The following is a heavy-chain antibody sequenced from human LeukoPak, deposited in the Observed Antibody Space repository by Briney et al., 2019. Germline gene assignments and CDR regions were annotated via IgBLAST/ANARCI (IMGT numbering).Heavy chain of an antibody. D-gene: IGHD1-1*01. V-gene: IGHV4-39*01. J-gene: IGHJ6*03. Sequence: PSETLSLTCIASGGSVRSGSYYWGWIRQSPGKGLEWIGNIYYSGASYYNPSLKTRATVSVDTSKNQFSLKLKSVTAADTAVYYCARFATSLPATTLYYYFYIDVWGRGTTVTVSS. CDR3: ARFATSLPATTLYYYFYIDV. CDR1: GGSVRSGSYY. CDR2: IYYSGAS.